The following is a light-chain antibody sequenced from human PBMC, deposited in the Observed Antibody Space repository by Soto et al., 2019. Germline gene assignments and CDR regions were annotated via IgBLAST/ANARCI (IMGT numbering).Light chain of an antibody. Sequence: DIQMTQSPSSLSASVGDRVTIACRASQSISRWLAWYQPKPRKAPKALILDASPLGRGVPSRFNGGGFGTEFTASISSLQPDDFSTYYFQQYNTYSTLGQGTRLEIK. CDR3: QQYNTYST. V-gene: IGKV1-5*01. J-gene: IGKJ5*01. CDR1: QSISRW. CDR2: DAS.